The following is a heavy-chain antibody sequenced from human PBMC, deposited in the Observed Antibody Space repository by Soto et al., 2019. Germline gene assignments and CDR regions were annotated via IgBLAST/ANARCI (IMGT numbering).Heavy chain of an antibody. D-gene: IGHD1-20*01. CDR2: IIPILGIA. CDR1: GGTFSSYT. Sequence: QVQLVQSGAEVKKPGSSVKVSCKASGGTFSSYTISWVRQAPGQGLEWMGRIIPILGIANYAQKFQGRVTSTXDKSPXXAYMELSSLRSEDTAVYYCARETGDNWNDVGYFDYWGQGTLVTVSS. CDR3: ARETGDNWNDVGYFDY. V-gene: IGHV1-69*08. J-gene: IGHJ4*02.